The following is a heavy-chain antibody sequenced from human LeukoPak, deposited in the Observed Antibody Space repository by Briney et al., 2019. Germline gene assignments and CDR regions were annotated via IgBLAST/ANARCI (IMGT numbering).Heavy chain of an antibody. CDR3: ARGRRDGYNY. Sequence: GGSLRLSCEASGFIFSSYEMNWVRQAPGKGLERVSYISTTGTTIYYSDSVRGRFTISRDNARNSLFLQMSSLRAEDTAVYYCARGRRDGYNYWGQGTLVTVSS. CDR2: ISTTGTTI. CDR1: GFIFSSYE. V-gene: IGHV3-48*03. J-gene: IGHJ4*02. D-gene: IGHD5-24*01.